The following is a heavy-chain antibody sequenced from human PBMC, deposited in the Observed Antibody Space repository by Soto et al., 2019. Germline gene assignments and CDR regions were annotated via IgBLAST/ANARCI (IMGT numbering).Heavy chain of an antibody. Sequence: QVQLHQWGAGLLKPSEPLSLTCAVYGGSFSGYYWSWIRQPPGKGLEWIGEINHSGSTNYNPSLKSRVPISVDTYKNQFSLKLSSVTAADTAVYYCARAGLRFLEWLSPCPRRGGMDVLGQGTTVTVSS. V-gene: IGHV4-34*01. D-gene: IGHD3-3*01. CDR2: INHSGST. J-gene: IGHJ6*02. CDR1: GGSFSGYY. CDR3: ARAGLRFLEWLSPCPRRGGMDV.